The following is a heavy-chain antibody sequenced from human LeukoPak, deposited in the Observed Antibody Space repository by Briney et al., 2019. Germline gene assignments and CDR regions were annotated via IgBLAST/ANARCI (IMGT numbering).Heavy chain of an antibody. J-gene: IGHJ4*02. CDR3: AGRDCTNGLCQFDY. CDR2: ISYDGSNK. D-gene: IGHD2-8*01. CDR1: GFSFSSYG. V-gene: IGHV3-30*03. Sequence: PGGSLRLSCAASGFSFSSYGMHWVRQGPGKGLEWVAVISYDGSNKYYADSVKGRFTISRDNSKNTLYLQMNSLRAEDTAVYYCAGRDCTNGLCQFDYWGQGTLVTVSS.